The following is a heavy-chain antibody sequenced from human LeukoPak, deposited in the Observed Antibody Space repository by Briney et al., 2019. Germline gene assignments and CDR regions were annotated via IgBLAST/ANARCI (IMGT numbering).Heavy chain of an antibody. V-gene: IGHV4-39*07. CDR2: IYYSGST. CDR3: ARWGNYGSNPTYYYGMDV. Sequence: SETLSLTCTVSGGSISSSTYYWGWIRQPPGKGLEWIGSIYYSGSTYYNPSLKSRVTISVDKSKNQFSLKLSSVTAADTAVYYCARWGNYGSNPTYYYGMDVWGQGTTVTVSS. D-gene: IGHD3-10*01. CDR1: GGSISSSTYY. J-gene: IGHJ6*02.